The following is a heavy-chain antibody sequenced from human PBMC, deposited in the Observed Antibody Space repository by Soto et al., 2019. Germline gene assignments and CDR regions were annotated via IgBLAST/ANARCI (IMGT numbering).Heavy chain of an antibody. V-gene: IGHV3-21*01. D-gene: IGHD2-2*02. CDR3: ARWTRSIVVVQAAIGNYYYGMDV. CDR2: ISSSSSYI. J-gene: IGHJ6*02. CDR1: GFTFSSYS. Sequence: EVQLVESGGGLVKPGGSLRLSCAASGFTFSSYSMNWVRQAPGKGLEWVSSISSSSSYIYYADSVKGRFTISRDNAKNSLYLQRNSLRAEDTAVYYCARWTRSIVVVQAAIGNYYYGMDVWGQGTTVTVSS.